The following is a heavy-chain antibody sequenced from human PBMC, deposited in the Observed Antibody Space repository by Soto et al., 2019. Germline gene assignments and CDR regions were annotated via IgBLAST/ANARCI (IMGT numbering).Heavy chain of an antibody. J-gene: IGHJ6*03. V-gene: IGHV3-23*01. Sequence: GGSLRLSCAASGFTFSSYAMSWVRQAPGKGLEWVSAISGSGGSTYYADSVKGRFTISRDNSKNTLYLQMNSPRAEDTAVYYCAIDDYQITETNYYYMDVWGKGTTVTVSS. CDR1: GFTFSSYA. D-gene: IGHD4-17*01. CDR2: ISGSGGST. CDR3: AIDDYQITETNYYYMDV.